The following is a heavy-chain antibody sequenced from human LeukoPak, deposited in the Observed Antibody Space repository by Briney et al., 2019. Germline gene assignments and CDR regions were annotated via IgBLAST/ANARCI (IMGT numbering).Heavy chain of an antibody. CDR3: ARQFCASTACYPYFDY. Sequence: PSETLSLTCAVSAGSISGYFWSWIRQPPGKGLEWIGYIYSGGSTNYNPSLKSRLTISVDTSKNQFSLKLSSVTAADTAVYYCARQFCASTACYPYFDYWGQGTLVTVSS. CDR2: IYSGGST. V-gene: IGHV4-59*08. J-gene: IGHJ4*02. CDR1: AGSISGYF. D-gene: IGHD2-2*01.